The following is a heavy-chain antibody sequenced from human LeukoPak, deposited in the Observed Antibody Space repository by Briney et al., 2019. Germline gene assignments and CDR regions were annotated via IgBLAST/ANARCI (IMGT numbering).Heavy chain of an antibody. CDR3: ATLSTTVVPFDY. CDR2: INPSGGST. Sequence: ASVKVSCKASGYTFTSYYMHWVRQAPGQGLEWMGIINPSGGSTSYAQKFQGRVTVTRDTSTSTVYMELSSLRSEDTAVYYCATLSTTVVPFDYWGQGTLVTVSS. CDR1: GYTFTSYY. J-gene: IGHJ4*02. D-gene: IGHD4-17*01. V-gene: IGHV1-46*01.